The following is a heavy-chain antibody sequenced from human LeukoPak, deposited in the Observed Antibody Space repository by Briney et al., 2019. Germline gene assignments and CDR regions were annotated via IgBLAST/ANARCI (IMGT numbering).Heavy chain of an antibody. CDR1: GGSVSSYY. V-gene: IGHV4-59*08. Sequence: SVPGLVKPSETLSLTCTVSGGSVSSYYWSWIRQPPWKGLEWIGYIYYSGSTNYNPSLKSPLTISVDTSKNQFSLKLSSVTAADTAVYYCARLGLVSGYYFDYWGQGTLVTVSS. D-gene: IGHD3-3*01. CDR2: IYYSGST. CDR3: ARLGLVSGYYFDY. J-gene: IGHJ4*02.